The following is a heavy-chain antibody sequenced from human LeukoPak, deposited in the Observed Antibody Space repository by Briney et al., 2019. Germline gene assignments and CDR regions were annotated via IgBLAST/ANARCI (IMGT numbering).Heavy chain of an antibody. J-gene: IGHJ6*03. CDR2: ISAYNGDT. V-gene: IGHV1-18*01. CDR1: GGTFSSYA. Sequence: ASVKVSCKASGGTFSSYAITWVRQAPGQGLEWMGWISAYNGDTNYAQKLQGRVTMTTDTSTSTAYMEVRSLRYDDTAVYYCARGRYYYDTSVKDGYYYMDVWGKGTTVTISS. D-gene: IGHD3-22*01. CDR3: ARGRYYYDTSVKDGYYYMDV.